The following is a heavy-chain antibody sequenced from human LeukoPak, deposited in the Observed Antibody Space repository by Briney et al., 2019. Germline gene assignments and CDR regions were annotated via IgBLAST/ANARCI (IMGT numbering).Heavy chain of an antibody. D-gene: IGHD6-6*01. CDR2: ISGSGGST. Sequence: PGGSLRLSCAASGFTFSDYYMSWVRQAPGKGLEWVSAISGSGGSTYYADSVKGRFTISRDNSKNTLYLQMNSLRAEDTAVYYCAGHLAARPFDYWGQGTLVTVSS. V-gene: IGHV3-23*01. J-gene: IGHJ4*02. CDR3: AGHLAARPFDY. CDR1: GFTFSDYY.